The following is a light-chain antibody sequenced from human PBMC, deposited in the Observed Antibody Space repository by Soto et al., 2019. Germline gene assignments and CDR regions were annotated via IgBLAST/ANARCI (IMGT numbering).Light chain of an antibody. J-gene: IGKJ1*01. Sequence: EIVLTQSPGTLSLSPGERATLSCRASQSVSSSYLAWYQQKPGQAPRLLIYGASSRATGIPDRFSGSGSGTDFTLTISSLQSEDFALYCCQQYNNWPPWTFGQGTKVDI. CDR1: QSVSSSY. CDR2: GAS. V-gene: IGKV3-20*01. CDR3: QQYNNWPPWT.